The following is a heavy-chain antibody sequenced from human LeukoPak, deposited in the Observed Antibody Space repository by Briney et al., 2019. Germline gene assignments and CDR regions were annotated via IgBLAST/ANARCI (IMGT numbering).Heavy chain of an antibody. J-gene: IGHJ5*02. D-gene: IGHD6-13*01. Sequence: SETLSLTCTVSGGSISSYYWSWIRQPPGKGLEWIGYIYYSGSTNYNPSLKSRVTISVDTSKNQFSLKLSSVTAADTAVYYCARYNSSSFDPWGQGTLATVSS. CDR3: ARYNSSSFDP. CDR2: IYYSGST. V-gene: IGHV4-59*01. CDR1: GGSISSYY.